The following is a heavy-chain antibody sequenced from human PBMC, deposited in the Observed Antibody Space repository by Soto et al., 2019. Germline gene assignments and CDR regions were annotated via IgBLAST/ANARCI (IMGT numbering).Heavy chain of an antibody. V-gene: IGHV5-51*01. Sequence: GESLKISCKASGYSFTSYWIGRVRQVPGEGLEWMGIIYPGDSEIRYNPSFQGQVTISADKSITTAYLQWSRLAASDTAMYYCARHSEDTVTPDFWGQGTLVTVSS. D-gene: IGHD4-17*01. CDR3: ARHSEDTVTPDF. J-gene: IGHJ4*02. CDR1: GYSFTSYW. CDR2: IYPGDSEI.